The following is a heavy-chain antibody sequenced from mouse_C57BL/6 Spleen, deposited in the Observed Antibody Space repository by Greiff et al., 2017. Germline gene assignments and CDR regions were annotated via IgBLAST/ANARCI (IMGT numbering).Heavy chain of an antibody. V-gene: IGHV1-53*01. CDR2: INPSNGGT. J-gene: IGHJ2*01. D-gene: IGHD2-2*01. Sequence: VQLQQPGTELVKPGASVKLSCKASGYTFTSYWMHWVKQRPGQGLEWIGNINPSNGGTNYNEKFKSKATLTVDKSSSTAYMQLSSLTSEDSAVYYCARSALMGYDVFDYWGQGTTLTVSS. CDR1: GYTFTSYW. CDR3: ARSALMGYDVFDY.